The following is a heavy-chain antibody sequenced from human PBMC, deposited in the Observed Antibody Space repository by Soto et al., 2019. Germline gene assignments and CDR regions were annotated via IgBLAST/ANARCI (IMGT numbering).Heavy chain of an antibody. D-gene: IGHD3-9*01. CDR2: INHSGST. V-gene: IGHV4-34*01. Sequence: PSETLSLTCAVYGGSFSGYYWSWIRQPPGKGLEWIGEINHSGSTNYNPSLKSRVTISVDTSKNQFSLKLSSVTAADTAVYYCARGPRARRYPRDNWGQGTLVTVSS. CDR3: ARGPRARRYPRDN. J-gene: IGHJ4*02. CDR1: GGSFSGYY.